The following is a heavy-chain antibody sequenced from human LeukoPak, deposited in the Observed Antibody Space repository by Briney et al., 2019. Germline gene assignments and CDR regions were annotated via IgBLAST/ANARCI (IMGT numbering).Heavy chain of an antibody. CDR3: ARVLDLSKRGLDAFDI. V-gene: IGHV4-59*01. D-gene: IGHD3-16*01. J-gene: IGHJ3*02. Sequence: SETLSLTCTVSGGSISSYFWSGIRQPPGKGLEWIGYVYYSGSTNYNPSLKSRVTISVDTSKKQFSLKLSSATAADTAVYYCARVLDLSKRGLDAFDIWGQGTMVTVSS. CDR1: GGSISSYF. CDR2: VYYSGST.